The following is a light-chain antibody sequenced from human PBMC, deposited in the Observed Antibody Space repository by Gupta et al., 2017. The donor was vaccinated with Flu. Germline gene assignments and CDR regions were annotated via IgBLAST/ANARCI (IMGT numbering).Light chain of an antibody. V-gene: IGKV1-39*01. CDR1: QNISSH. CDR2: GTS. J-gene: IGKJ1*01. CDR3: HQSHSAPQT. Sequence: DIQMTQSPSYLSASVGDRVTITCRASQNISSHLNWYHQRPGKAPKLLIYGTSTLQSGVPSRFSGSASGTVFTLIISGLQPDDFATYYCHQSHSAPQTFGQGTKV.